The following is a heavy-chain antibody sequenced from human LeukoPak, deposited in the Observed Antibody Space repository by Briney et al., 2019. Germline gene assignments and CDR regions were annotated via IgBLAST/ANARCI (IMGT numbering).Heavy chain of an antibody. Sequence: SVTVSFKASGGTFISYAISWLRQAPGQGLEWMGGIIPFFGEANYAQKLQGRVTITADKSTSTAYMVLSSLRSEDTAVYYCALGATIHRSFDYWGQGTLVTVSS. V-gene: IGHV1-69*06. CDR1: GGTFISYA. CDR2: IIPFFGEA. CDR3: ALGATIHRSFDY. J-gene: IGHJ4*02. D-gene: IGHD5-12*01.